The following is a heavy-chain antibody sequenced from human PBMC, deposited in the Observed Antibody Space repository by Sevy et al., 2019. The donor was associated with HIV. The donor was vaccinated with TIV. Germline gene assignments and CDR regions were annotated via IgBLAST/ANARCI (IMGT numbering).Heavy chain of an antibody. D-gene: IGHD2-21*01. J-gene: IGHJ4*02. CDR3: ARCPGHYSIDY. CDR2: IGTAAGVT. CDR1: GFTFNTYS. Sequence: GESLKISCAAPGFTFNTYSLIWVRQTPGKGLEWLSFIGTAAGVTYYADSVKGRFTISRDNAKNSLYLQMNSLRDEDTAVYYCARCPGHYSIDYWGQGTLVTVSS. V-gene: IGHV3-48*02.